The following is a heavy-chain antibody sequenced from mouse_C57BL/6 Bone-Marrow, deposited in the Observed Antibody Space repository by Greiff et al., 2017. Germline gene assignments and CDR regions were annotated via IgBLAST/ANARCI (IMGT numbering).Heavy chain of an antibody. CDR2: ISDGGSYT. Sequence: EVQRVESGGGLVKPGGSLKLSCAASGFTFSSYAMSWVRQTPEKRLEWVATISDGGSYTYYPDNVKGRFTISRDNAKNNLYLQMSHLKSEDTAMYYCASPLLLRSSWFAYWGQGTLVTVSA. V-gene: IGHV5-4*01. J-gene: IGHJ3*01. D-gene: IGHD1-1*01. CDR1: GFTFSSYA. CDR3: ASPLLLRSSWFAY.